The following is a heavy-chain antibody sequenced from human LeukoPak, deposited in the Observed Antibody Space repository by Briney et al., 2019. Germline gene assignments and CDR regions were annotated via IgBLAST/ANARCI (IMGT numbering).Heavy chain of an antibody. V-gene: IGHV3-30*04. J-gene: IGHJ6*02. Sequence: GGSLRLSCSASGFPFSSYAMHWVRQAPGKGLEWVAVISYDGSNKYYADSVKGRFTISRDNSKNTLYLQMNSLRAEDTAVYYCAKDLIGFMVGATYYYYGMDVWGQGTTVTVSS. CDR2: ISYDGSNK. CDR3: AKDLIGFMVGATYYYYGMDV. CDR1: GFPFSSYA. D-gene: IGHD1-26*01.